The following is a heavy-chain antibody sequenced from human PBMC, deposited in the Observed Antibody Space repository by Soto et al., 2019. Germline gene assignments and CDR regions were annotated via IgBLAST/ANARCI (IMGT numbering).Heavy chain of an antibody. D-gene: IGHD3-3*01. Sequence: EVQLVESGGGLVQPGGSLRLSCAASGFTFSSYSMNWVRQAPGKGLEWVSYISSSSSTIYYADSVKGRFTISRDNAKNSLYLQMNSLRAEDTAVYYCARASLRITNFGPYYYYYYMDVWGKGTTVTVSS. J-gene: IGHJ6*03. CDR3: ARASLRITNFGPYYYYYYMDV. CDR2: ISSSSSTI. CDR1: GFTFSSYS. V-gene: IGHV3-48*01.